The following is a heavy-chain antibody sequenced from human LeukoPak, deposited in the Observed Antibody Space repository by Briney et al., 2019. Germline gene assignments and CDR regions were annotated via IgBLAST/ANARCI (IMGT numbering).Heavy chain of an antibody. CDR2: ISAYNGNT. J-gene: IGHJ4*02. CDR3: ARLYCSGGSCIGPWRY. V-gene: IGHV1-18*01. Sequence: GASVKVSCKTSGYAFTSYGISRVRQAPGQGLEWMGWISAYNGNTNYAQKLQGRVTMTTDTSTSTAYMELRSLRSDDTAVYYCARLYCSGGSCIGPWRYWGQGTLVTVSS. D-gene: IGHD2-15*01. CDR1: GYAFTSYG.